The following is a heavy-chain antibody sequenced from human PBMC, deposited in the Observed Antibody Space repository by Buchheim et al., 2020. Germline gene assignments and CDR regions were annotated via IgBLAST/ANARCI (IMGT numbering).Heavy chain of an antibody. D-gene: IGHD3-22*01. Sequence: QVQLVESGGGVVQPGRSLRLSCAASGFTFSSYAMHWVRQAPGKGLEWVAVISYDGSNKYYADSVKGRFTISRDNSKNQLYLQMNSLRAEDTAVYYCARGDSSGYYAYWGQGTL. V-gene: IGHV3-30-3*01. CDR3: ARGDSSGYYAY. J-gene: IGHJ4*02. CDR2: ISYDGSNK. CDR1: GFTFSSYA.